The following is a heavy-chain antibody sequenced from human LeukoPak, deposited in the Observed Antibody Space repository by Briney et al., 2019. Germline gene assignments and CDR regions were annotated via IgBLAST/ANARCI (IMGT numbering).Heavy chain of an antibody. D-gene: IGHD3-3*01. CDR3: AREFSGPRITIFGVDSGAFDI. CDR2: IYYSGST. J-gene: IGHJ3*02. V-gene: IGHV4-30-4*01. CDR1: GGSISSGDYY. Sequence: SQTLSLTCTVSGGSISSGDYYWSWIRQPPGKGLEWIGYIYYSGSTCYNPSLKSRVTISVDTSKNQFSLKLSSVTAADTAVYYCAREFSGPRITIFGVDSGAFDIWGQGTMVTVSS.